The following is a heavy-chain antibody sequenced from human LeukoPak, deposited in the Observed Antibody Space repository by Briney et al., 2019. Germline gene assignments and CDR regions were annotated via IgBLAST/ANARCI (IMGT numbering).Heavy chain of an antibody. CDR2: IYYSGST. CDR3: ARGPTHFCSSTSCYTEAFDY. Sequence: SETLSLTCTVSGGSISSYYWSWIRQPPGKGLEWIGYIYYSGSTNYNPSLKSRVTISVDTSKNQFSLKLSSVTAADTAVYYCARGPTHFCSSTSCYTEAFDYWGQGTLVTVSS. CDR1: GGSISSYY. J-gene: IGHJ4*02. V-gene: IGHV4-59*12. D-gene: IGHD2-2*02.